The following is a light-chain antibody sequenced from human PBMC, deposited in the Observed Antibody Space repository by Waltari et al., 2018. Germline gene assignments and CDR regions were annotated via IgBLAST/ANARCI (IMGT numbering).Light chain of an antibody. CDR3: QSYDSSLSGSV. J-gene: IGLJ2*01. CDR2: GNN. V-gene: IGLV1-40*01. Sequence: QSVLTQPPSVSGAPGQRVPISCTGSSSSIGAGSDVNWYQQLPGTAPKLLIYGNNNRPSGVPDRFSGSKSGTSASLAITGLQAEDEADYYCQSYDSSLSGSVFGGGTILTVL. CDR1: SSSIGAGSD.